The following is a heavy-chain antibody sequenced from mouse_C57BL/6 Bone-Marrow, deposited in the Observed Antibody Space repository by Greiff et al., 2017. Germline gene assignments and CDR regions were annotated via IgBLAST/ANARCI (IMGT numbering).Heavy chain of an antibody. CDR1: GYTFTSYW. CDR2: IDPSDSYT. V-gene: IGHV1-69*01. J-gene: IGHJ2*01. Sequence: QVQLQQPGAELVMPGASVKLSCKASGYTFTSYWMHWVKQRPGQGLEWIGEIDPSDSYTNYNQKFKGKSTLTVDKSSSTAYMQLSSLTSEDSAVYYCARRGLPFDYWGQGTTLTVSS. D-gene: IGHD2-4*01. CDR3: ARRGLPFDY.